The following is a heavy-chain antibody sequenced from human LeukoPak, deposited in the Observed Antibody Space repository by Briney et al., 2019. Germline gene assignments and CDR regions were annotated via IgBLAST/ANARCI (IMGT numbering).Heavy chain of an antibody. D-gene: IGHD3-22*01. CDR3: AREGYYDSSGYPDY. Sequence: ASVKVSCKASGYIFTGYYMHWVRQAPGQGLEWMGWINPNSGGTNYAQKFQGRVTMTRDTSISTAYMELSRLRSDDTAVYYCAREGYYDSSGYPDYWGQGTLVTVSS. CDR1: GYIFTGYY. J-gene: IGHJ4*02. CDR2: INPNSGGT. V-gene: IGHV1-2*02.